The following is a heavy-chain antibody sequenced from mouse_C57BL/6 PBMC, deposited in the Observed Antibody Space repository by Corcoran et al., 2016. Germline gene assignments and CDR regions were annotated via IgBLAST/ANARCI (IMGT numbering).Heavy chain of an antibody. J-gene: IGHJ2*01. D-gene: IGHD4-1*01. CDR1: GFSLSTYGMG. CDR2: IYWDDDK. V-gene: IGHV8-12*01. Sequence: QVTLKESRPGLLQSSQTLRLTCSFSGFSLSTYGMGVSWIRQPSRKGLEWLAHIYWDDDKRYNPSLKIRLTISKDTSRNQVFLKITSVDTADTATYTCARRALTYYFDYWGQGTTLTVSS. CDR3: ARRALTYYFDY.